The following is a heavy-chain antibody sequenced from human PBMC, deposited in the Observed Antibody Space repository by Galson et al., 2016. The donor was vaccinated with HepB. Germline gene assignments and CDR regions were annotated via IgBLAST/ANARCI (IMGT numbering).Heavy chain of an antibody. CDR2: ISASGSNT. CDR3: TFESTQSSMAGNY. Sequence: SLRLSCAASGFTFSSYAISWVRQAPGKGLEWVSAISASGSNTYYADSVKGRFAISRDNSKNTLYLQMNSLRAEDAAVYYCTFESTQSSMAGNYWGQGTLVTVSS. D-gene: IGHD6-19*01. CDR1: GFTFSSYA. J-gene: IGHJ4*02. V-gene: IGHV3-23*01.